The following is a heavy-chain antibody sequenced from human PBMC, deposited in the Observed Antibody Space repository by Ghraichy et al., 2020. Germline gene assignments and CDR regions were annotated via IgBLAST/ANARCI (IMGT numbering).Heavy chain of an antibody. Sequence: GGSLRLSCAASGFTFTNYAMYWVRQAPGKGLEWVAVISYDGIYKYYTDSLKGRFSISRDNSKNTLDLQMSRLRPEDTAMYHCAKDRSSGWVGFDAFDIWGQGTMVTVSS. V-gene: IGHV3-30*18. D-gene: IGHD6-19*01. J-gene: IGHJ3*02. CDR3: AKDRSSGWVGFDAFDI. CDR2: ISYDGIYK. CDR1: GFTFTNYA.